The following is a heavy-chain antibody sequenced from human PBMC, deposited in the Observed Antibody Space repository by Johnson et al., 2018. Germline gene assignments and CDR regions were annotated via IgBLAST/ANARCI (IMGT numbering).Heavy chain of an antibody. Sequence: QVQLVQSGAEVKKPGSSLKVSCKTSGGIFSNSAISWVRQAPGQGLERMGGIIPMFDTPNYAQKFQGSVTSTADESTSTAYMALSSLRSDDTAVYYCARDDSKLYGSGAGYYGMDVWGQGTAVTVSS. J-gene: IGHJ6*02. CDR1: GGIFSNSA. CDR3: ARDDSKLYGSGAGYYGMDV. D-gene: IGHD3-10*01. V-gene: IGHV1-69*12. CDR2: IIPMFDTP.